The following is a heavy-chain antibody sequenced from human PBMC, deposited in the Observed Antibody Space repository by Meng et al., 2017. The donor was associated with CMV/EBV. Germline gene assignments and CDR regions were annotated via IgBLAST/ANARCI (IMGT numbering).Heavy chain of an antibody. J-gene: IGHJ4*02. V-gene: IGHV3-20*04. CDR1: GFTFDDYG. Sequence: ESLKISCAASGFTFDDYGMSWVRQAPGKGLEWVSGINWNGGSTGYADSVKGRFTISRDNAKNSLYLQMNSLRAEDTALYYCVRSMDWELPGSGYFDYWGQGTPVTVSS. D-gene: IGHD1-26*01. CDR3: VRSMDWELPGSGYFDY. CDR2: INWNGGST.